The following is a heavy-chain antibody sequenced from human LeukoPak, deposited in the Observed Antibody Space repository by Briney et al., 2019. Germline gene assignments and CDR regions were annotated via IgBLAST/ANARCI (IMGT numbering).Heavy chain of an antibody. CDR2: VQGKTDGGTT. Sequence: MSGGSLRLSCAASGFIFSNAWMNGVRQAPGKGLEWVGRVQGKTDGGTTDYAAPVKGRFTISRDDSKNTLYLQMNSLKTEDTAVYYCTTDRSCSGGSCYFAADYWGQGTLVTVSS. V-gene: IGHV3-15*01. CDR3: TTDRSCSGGSCYFAADY. CDR1: GFIFSNAW. J-gene: IGHJ4*02. D-gene: IGHD2-15*01.